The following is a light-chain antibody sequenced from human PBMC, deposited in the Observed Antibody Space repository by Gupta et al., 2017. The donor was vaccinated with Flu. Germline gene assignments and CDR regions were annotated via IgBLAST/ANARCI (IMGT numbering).Light chain of an antibody. CDR3: QQYDSTPIT. Sequence: SLGERATINCKSSQSLLYSSNNKNYLAWYQQKPGQPPKLLIYWASTRESGVPDRFSGSGSGTDFTLTISSLQAEDVAVYYCQQYDSTPITFGQGTRMEIK. V-gene: IGKV4-1*01. CDR1: QSLLYSSNNKNY. J-gene: IGKJ5*01. CDR2: WAS.